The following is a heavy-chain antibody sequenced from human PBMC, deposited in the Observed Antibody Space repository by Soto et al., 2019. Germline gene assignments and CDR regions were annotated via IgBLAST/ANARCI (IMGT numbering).Heavy chain of an antibody. CDR1: GGTFGSYA. CDR3: ARSQGSSTSLEIYYYYYYGMDV. Sequence: QVQLVQSGAEVKKPGSSVKVSCKASGGTFGSYAISWVRQAPGQGLEWMGGIIPIPGTANYAQKFQGRVTIAADESTSTADMELSSLRSDDTAGYYCARSQGSSTSLEIYYYYYYGMDVWGQGTTVTVSS. D-gene: IGHD2-2*01. J-gene: IGHJ6*02. CDR2: IIPIPGTA. V-gene: IGHV1-69*01.